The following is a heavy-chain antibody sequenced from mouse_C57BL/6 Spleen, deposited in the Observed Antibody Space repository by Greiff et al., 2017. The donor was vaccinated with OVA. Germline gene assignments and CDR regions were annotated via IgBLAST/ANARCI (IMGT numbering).Heavy chain of an antibody. CDR3: TRKGTTTVVARDV. J-gene: IGHJ1*03. Sequence: QVQLKQSGAELVRPGASVTLSCKASGYTFTDYEMHWVKQTPVHGLEWIGAIDPATGGPAYNQKFKGKAILTADKSSSTAYMELRSLTSEDSAVYYCTRKGTTTVVARDVWGTGTTVTVSS. D-gene: IGHD1-1*01. CDR2: IDPATGGP. V-gene: IGHV1-15*01. CDR1: GYTFTDYE.